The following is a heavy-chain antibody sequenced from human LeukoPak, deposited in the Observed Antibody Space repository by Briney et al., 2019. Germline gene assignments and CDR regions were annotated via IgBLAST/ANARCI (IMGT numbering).Heavy chain of an antibody. CDR3: ARDWGSSSWYYFDY. J-gene: IGHJ4*02. Sequence: PGGSLRLSCAASGFTFSSYSMNWVRQAPGKGLEWVSYIRSGSSTIYYADSVKGRFTISRDNAKNSLYLQMNSLRAEDTAVYYCARDWGSSSWYYFDYWGQGTLVTVSS. V-gene: IGHV3-48*04. CDR1: GFTFSSYS. CDR2: IRSGSSTI. D-gene: IGHD6-13*01.